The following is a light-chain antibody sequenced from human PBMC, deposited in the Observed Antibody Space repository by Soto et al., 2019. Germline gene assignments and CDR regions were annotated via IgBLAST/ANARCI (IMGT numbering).Light chain of an antibody. CDR3: QQYNTYPLT. V-gene: IGKV1-5*03. J-gene: IGKJ4*01. Sequence: DIQMTQSPSTLSASVGDRVTITCRASQSISTWLAWYQQKAGKAPKLLIYKASSLEGGVPSRFSGSGSGTEFNITISSLQRDDFATYYCQQYNTYPLTFGGGTTVDIK. CDR1: QSISTW. CDR2: KAS.